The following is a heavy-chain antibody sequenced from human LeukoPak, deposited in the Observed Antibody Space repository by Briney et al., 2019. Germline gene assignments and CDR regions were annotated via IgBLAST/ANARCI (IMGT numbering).Heavy chain of an antibody. D-gene: IGHD6-19*01. CDR1: GGSISSYY. Sequence: SETLSLTCTVSGGSISSYYWSWIRQPPGKGLEWIATGDYSGGTYYNPSLKSRVAISADMSKNQISLQLTSVTGADTAVYYCAGERGEEYSSGWYKTNFFYNWGQGVRVTVSS. J-gene: IGHJ4*02. CDR2: GDYSGGT. V-gene: IGHV4-59*12. CDR3: AGERGEEYSSGWYKTNFFYN.